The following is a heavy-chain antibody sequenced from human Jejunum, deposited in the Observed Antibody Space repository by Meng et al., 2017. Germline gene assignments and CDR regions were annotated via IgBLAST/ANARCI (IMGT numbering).Heavy chain of an antibody. CDR1: GGSMSHSDYY. CDR3: ARQRIWFGELFWFDP. CDR2: VYYSGTT. J-gene: IGHJ5*02. V-gene: IGHV4-31*03. Sequence: QVQLQESCPGLVKPSHTLFLTCTVSGGSMSHSDYYWTWIRHHPGKGLEWIGYVYYSGTTYYNPSLKSRVIISVDTPKNQFSLKLSSVTAADTAVYYCARQRIWFGELFWFDPWGQGTLVTVSS. D-gene: IGHD3-10*01.